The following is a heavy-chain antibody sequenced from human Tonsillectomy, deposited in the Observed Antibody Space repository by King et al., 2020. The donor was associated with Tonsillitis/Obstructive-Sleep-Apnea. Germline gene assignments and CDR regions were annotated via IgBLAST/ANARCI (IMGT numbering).Heavy chain of an antibody. CDR3: TKDDPCAMVRGVPYDYYGMDV. CDR2: ISYDGSNK. Sequence: VQLVESGGGVVQPGRSLRLSCAASGFTFSHYGMHWVRQAPGKGLEWVAVISYDGSNKYYGDSVKGRFTISRDNSKNTLYLQVNSLRAEDTAVYYCTKDDPCAMVRGVPYDYYGMDVWGQGTTVTVSS. D-gene: IGHD3-10*01. V-gene: IGHV3-30*18. J-gene: IGHJ6*02. CDR1: GFTFSHYG.